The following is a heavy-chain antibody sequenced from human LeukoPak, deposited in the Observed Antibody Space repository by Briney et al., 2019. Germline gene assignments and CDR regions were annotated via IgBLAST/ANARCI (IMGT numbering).Heavy chain of an antibody. D-gene: IGHD3-10*01. J-gene: IGHJ5*02. CDR3: ARRSLREAYNRFDP. Sequence: SETLSLTCTVSGGSVTTSSYYWGWIRQPPGKGLEWIGSMSHSGSAFYNPSLKSRVSISVDTSKNQFSLRVTSVAAADTALYYCARRSLREAYNRFDPWGQGTLVTVSS. V-gene: IGHV4-39*01. CDR1: GGSVTTSSYY. CDR2: MSHSGSA.